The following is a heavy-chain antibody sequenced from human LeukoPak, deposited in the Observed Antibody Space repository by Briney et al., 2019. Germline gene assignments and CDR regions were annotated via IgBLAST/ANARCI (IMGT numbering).Heavy chain of an antibody. CDR1: GGSISSCSYY. CDR2: NYCSGRY. J-gene: IGHJ6*03. V-gene: IGHV4-39*01. D-gene: IGHD1-26*01. Sequence: RPSETLCLTCTASGGSISSCSYYWGWIGPPTGQGLEWIGSNYCSGRYYYDPVHKSLVIISVDTSKNQFSLKLSSVTAADTAVYYCARRSPKDYYYMDVWGKGTTVTVSS. CDR3: ARRSPKDYYYMDV.